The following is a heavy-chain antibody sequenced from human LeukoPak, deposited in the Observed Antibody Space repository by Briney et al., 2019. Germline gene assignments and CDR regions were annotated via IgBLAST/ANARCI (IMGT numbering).Heavy chain of an antibody. CDR1: GYTFTYYY. J-gene: IGHJ4*02. Sequence: ASVRVSCKTSGYTFTYYYIHWVRQAPGQGLDWRGCINTKTGRTSFARTFQGRVTMTRDPSITTVYIDMAWLTSDDTAIYFCARADFIDAGPYLIAQWGQGTLVTVSS. D-gene: IGHD3-3*01. CDR2: INTKTGRT. V-gene: IGHV1-2*02. CDR3: ARADFIDAGPYLIAQ.